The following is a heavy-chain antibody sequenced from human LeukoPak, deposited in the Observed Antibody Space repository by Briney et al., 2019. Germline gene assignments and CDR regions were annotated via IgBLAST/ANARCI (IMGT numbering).Heavy chain of an antibody. CDR1: GFTFTRYA. CDR2: ISGSDDRTYDST. V-gene: IGHV3-23*01. D-gene: IGHD2-15*01. Sequence: GGSLRLSCAASGFTFTRYAMSWVRQAPGKGLEWVSGISGSDDRTYDSTYYADAAKGRFTISRDYTKNTLYLQMNSLRAEDTAVYYCAKDWVVVPATRGAEYFQHWGQGTLVTVSS. CDR3: AKDWVVVPATRGAEYFQH. J-gene: IGHJ1*01.